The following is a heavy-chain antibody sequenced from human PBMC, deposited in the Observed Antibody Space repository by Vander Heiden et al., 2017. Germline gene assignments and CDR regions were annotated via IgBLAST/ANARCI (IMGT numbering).Heavy chain of an antibody. D-gene: IGHD6-19*01. CDR3: AKSGGSYNSGWDFDY. J-gene: IGHJ4*02. CDR1: GFTFSTYG. Sequence: QVQLVESGGGVVQPGRSLRVSCEASGFTFSTYGMHWVRQAPGKGLEWVAVISYDGSKKYYADSVKGRFTISRDNSKNTLYLQMNSLRAEDTAVYHCAKSGGSYNSGWDFDYWGQGTLVTVSS. V-gene: IGHV3-30*18. CDR2: ISYDGSKK.